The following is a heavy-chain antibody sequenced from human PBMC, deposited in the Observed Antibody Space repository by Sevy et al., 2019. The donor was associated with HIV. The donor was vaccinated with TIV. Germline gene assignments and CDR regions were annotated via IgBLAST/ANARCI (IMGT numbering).Heavy chain of an antibody. CDR3: ARVEDCSSTSCNTYYYYGMDV. D-gene: IGHD2-2*02. Sequence: GGSLRLSCAASGFTFSSYWMSWVRQAPGKGLEWVANIKQDGSEKYYVDSVKGRFTISRDNAKNSLYLQMNSLRAEDTAVYYCARVEDCSSTSCNTYYYYGMDVWGQGTTVTVSS. V-gene: IGHV3-7*01. CDR2: IKQDGSEK. CDR1: GFTFSSYW. J-gene: IGHJ6*02.